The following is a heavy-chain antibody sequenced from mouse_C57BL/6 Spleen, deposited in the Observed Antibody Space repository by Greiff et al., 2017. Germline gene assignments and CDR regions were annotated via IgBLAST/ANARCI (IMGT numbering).Heavy chain of an antibody. CDR3: ARPGGSSYWYFDV. CDR1: GYSITSGYY. D-gene: IGHD1-1*01. Sequence: ESGPGLVKPSQSLSLTCSVTGYSITSGYYWNWIRQFPGNKLEWMGYISYDGSNNYNPSLKNRISITRDTSKNQFFLKLNSVTTEDTATYYCARPGGSSYWYFDVWGTGTTVTVSS. V-gene: IGHV3-6*01. J-gene: IGHJ1*03. CDR2: ISYDGSN.